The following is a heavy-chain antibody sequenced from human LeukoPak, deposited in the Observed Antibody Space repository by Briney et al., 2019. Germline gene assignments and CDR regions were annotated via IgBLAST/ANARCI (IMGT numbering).Heavy chain of an antibody. CDR3: VKALGYCSGGSCLAFDI. CDR2: ISSNGGST. J-gene: IGHJ3*02. CDR1: GFTLSNYA. Sequence: GGSLRLSCSVSGFTLSNYAMHWVRQAPGKGLEYVSAISSNGGSTYYADSVKGRFTISRDNSKNTLYLQMSSLRAEDTAVYYCVKALGYCSGGSCLAFDIWGQGTMVTVSS. D-gene: IGHD2-15*01. V-gene: IGHV3-64D*06.